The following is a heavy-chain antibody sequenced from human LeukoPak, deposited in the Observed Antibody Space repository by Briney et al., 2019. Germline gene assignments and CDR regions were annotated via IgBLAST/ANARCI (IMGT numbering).Heavy chain of an antibody. D-gene: IGHD2/OR15-2a*01. V-gene: IGHV3-7*04. J-gene: IGHJ3*02. CDR3: AGRGFYFDI. CDR2: IKQDGSEK. CDR1: GFTFSSYS. Sequence: GGSLRLSCAASGFTFSSYSMNWVRKAPGKGLEWVANIKQDGSEKYYVDSVKGRFTISRDNAKNSLYLQMNSLRAEDTAVYYCAGRGFYFDIWGQGTMVTVSS.